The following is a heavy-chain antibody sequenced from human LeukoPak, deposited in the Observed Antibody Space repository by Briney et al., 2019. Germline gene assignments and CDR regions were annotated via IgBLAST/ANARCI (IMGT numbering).Heavy chain of an antibody. V-gene: IGHV3-21*01. CDR2: ISNSISNT. J-gene: IGHJ4*02. CDR1: GLTFSGYS. CDR3: ARELTSSGPDF. Sequence: GGSLRLSCLASGLTFSGYSMNWVRQAPGKGLEWVSSISNSISNTYYADSVKGRFTISRDNAKNSLFLQMNSLRAEDTAVYCCARELTSSGPDFWGPGTQVTVSS. D-gene: IGHD5-12*01.